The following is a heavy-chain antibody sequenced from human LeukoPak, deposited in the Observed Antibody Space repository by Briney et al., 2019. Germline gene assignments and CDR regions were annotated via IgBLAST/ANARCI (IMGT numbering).Heavy chain of an antibody. D-gene: IGHD6-6*01. CDR1: GYTFTSYY. CDR3: AREEVKSSCFDY. J-gene: IGHJ4*02. Sequence: ASVKVSCKASGYTFTSYYMHWVRQAPGQRLEWMGWINAGNGNTKHSQKFQGRVTITRDTSASTAYMELSSLRSEDTAVYYCAREEVKSSCFDYWGQGTLVTVSS. V-gene: IGHV1-3*01. CDR2: INAGNGNT.